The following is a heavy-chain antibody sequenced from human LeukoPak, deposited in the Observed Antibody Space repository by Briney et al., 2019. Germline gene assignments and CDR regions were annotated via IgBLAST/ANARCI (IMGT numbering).Heavy chain of an antibody. CDR2: INHSGST. CDR1: GGSFSGYY. Sequence: SETLSLTCAVYGGSFSGYYWSWIRQPPGKGLEWIGEINHSGSTNYNPSLKSRVTISVDTSKNQFSLKLSSVTAADTAVYYCARDPIDTTNDAFDVWGQGTVVTVSS. V-gene: IGHV4-34*01. CDR3: ARDPIDTTNDAFDV. D-gene: IGHD1-1*01. J-gene: IGHJ3*01.